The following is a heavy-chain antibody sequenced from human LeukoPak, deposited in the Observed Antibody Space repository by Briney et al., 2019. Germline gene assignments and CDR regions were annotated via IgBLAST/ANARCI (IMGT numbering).Heavy chain of an antibody. J-gene: IGHJ6*04. CDR2: ISGRGSST. V-gene: IGHV3-23*01. CDR1: GFTFSSYA. CDR3: AKSLYGGMDV. Sequence: GGSLRLSCAASGFTFSSYAMTWVRQAPGKGLKCVSGISGRGSSTSYADSVKGRFTISRDNSKNTLYLQMNSLRAEDTAVYYCAKSLYGGMDVWGRGTTVTVSS. D-gene: IGHD3-16*02.